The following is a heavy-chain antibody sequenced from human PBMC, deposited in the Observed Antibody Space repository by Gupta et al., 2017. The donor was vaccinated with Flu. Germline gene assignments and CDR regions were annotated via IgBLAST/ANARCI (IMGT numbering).Heavy chain of an antibody. J-gene: IGHJ6*02. D-gene: IGHD2-15*01. CDR3: ARGSLVVVPATPRDPGDYSYSMDV. V-gene: IGHV1-69*01. CDR2: IIPIFGAL. Sequence: GSSVKVSCKASGDTFNNYAVNWVRQAPGQGLEWMGGIIPIFGALHYAQKLHDRVRITADEAKTTAYMELSSLTSDDTAVYYCARGSLVVVPATPRDPGDYSYSMDVWGQGTAVTVSS. CDR1: GDTFNNYA.